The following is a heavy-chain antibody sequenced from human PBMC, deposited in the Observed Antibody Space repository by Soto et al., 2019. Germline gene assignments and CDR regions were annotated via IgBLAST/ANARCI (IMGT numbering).Heavy chain of an antibody. CDR2: IYHSGST. CDR1: GGSISSGGYS. Sequence: SETLSLTCAVSGGSISSGGYSWSWIRQPPGKGLEWIGYIYHSGSTYYNPSLKSRVTISVDRSKSQFSLKLSSVTAADTAVYYCARSVDVANFDYWGQGTLVTVSS. CDR3: ARSVDVANFDY. D-gene: IGHD2-15*01. V-gene: IGHV4-30-2*01. J-gene: IGHJ4*02.